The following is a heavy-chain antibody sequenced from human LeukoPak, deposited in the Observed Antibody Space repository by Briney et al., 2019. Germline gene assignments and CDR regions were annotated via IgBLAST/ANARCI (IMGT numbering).Heavy chain of an antibody. V-gene: IGHV3-73*01. CDR3: IRQSGYCSSGYFDY. CDR1: GFTFSGSA. J-gene: IGHJ4*02. D-gene: IGHD6-6*01. Sequence: GGSLRLSCAASGFTFSGSAMHWVRQASGKGLEWFGRIRNKANTYATAYAASVKGRFTISRDDSKNTAYLQMNSLKTEDTAVYYCIRQSGYCSSGYFDYWGQGTLVTVSS. CDR2: IRNKANTYAT.